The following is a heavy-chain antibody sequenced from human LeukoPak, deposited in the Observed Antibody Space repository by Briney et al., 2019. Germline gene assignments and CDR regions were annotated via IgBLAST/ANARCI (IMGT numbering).Heavy chain of an antibody. Sequence: GGSLRLSCAASGFTVSSNYMSWVRQAPGKGLEWVSVIYSGNNTYYTDSVKGRFTISRDNSKNTLYLQMNSLRAEDTAVYYCARVDGDGYTPYYFDYWGQGTLVTVSS. CDR1: GFTVSSNY. V-gene: IGHV3-53*01. CDR3: ARVDGDGYTPYYFDY. D-gene: IGHD5-24*01. CDR2: IYSGNNT. J-gene: IGHJ4*02.